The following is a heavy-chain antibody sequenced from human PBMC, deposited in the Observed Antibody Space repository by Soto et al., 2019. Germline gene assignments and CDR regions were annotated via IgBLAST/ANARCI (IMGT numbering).Heavy chain of an antibody. Sequence: SLTCTVSGGSISSYYWSWIRQPPGKGLEWIGYIYYSGSTNYNPSLKSRVTISVDTSKNQFSLKLSSVTAADTAVYYCARGDYDSSGYYFPAFDYWGQGTLVTVSS. J-gene: IGHJ4*02. CDR3: ARGDYDSSGYYFPAFDY. CDR1: GGSISSYY. CDR2: IYYSGST. V-gene: IGHV4-59*01. D-gene: IGHD3-22*01.